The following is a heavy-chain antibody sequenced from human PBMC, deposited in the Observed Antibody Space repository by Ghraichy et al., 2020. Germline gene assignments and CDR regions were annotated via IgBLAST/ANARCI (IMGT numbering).Heavy chain of an antibody. Sequence: SETLSLTCTVSGGSISTYYWSWIRQPPGKGLEWIGYIYYSGSTNYNPSLRSRVTISVDTSKNQFSLKLSSVTAADTAVYYCARRGYYYGMDVWGQGTTVTVSS. CDR1: GGSISTYY. V-gene: IGHV4-59*08. CDR2: IYYSGST. CDR3: ARRGYYYGMDV. J-gene: IGHJ6*02. D-gene: IGHD3-10*01.